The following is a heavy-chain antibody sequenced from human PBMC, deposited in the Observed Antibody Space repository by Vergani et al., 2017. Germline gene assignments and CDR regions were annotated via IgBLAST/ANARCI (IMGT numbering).Heavy chain of an antibody. J-gene: IGHJ4*02. CDR3: ASFSVIAVSAGGRGKSVDY. V-gene: IGHV3-74*01. CDR2: INSDGSST. D-gene: IGHD6-19*01. CDR1: GFTFSSYW. Sequence: EVQLVESGGGLVQPGGSLRLSCAASGFTFSSYWMHWVRQAPGKGLVWVSRINSDGSSTSYADSVKGRFTISRDNAKNTLYLQMNSLRAEDTAVYYCASFSVIAVSAGGRGKSVDYWGQGTLVTVSS.